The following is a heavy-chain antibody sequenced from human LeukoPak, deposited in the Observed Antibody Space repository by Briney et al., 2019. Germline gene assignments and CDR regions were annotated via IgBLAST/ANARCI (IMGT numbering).Heavy chain of an antibody. CDR2: ISYDGTNK. J-gene: IGHJ4*02. Sequence: GGSLRLSCAASGFTFSSYGIHWVRQAPGKGLEWVGVISYDGTNKYYADSVKGRFTISRDNSKNTLYLQVNSLRAEDTAVYYCAKDEYDCGDYTPGYWGQGTLVTVPS. CDR3: AKDEYDCGDYTPGY. D-gene: IGHD4-17*01. CDR1: GFTFSSYG. V-gene: IGHV3-30*18.